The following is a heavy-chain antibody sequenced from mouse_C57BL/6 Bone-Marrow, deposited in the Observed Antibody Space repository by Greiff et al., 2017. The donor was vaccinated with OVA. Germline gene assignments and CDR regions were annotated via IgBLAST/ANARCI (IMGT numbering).Heavy chain of an antibody. J-gene: IGHJ3*01. Sequence: QVQLQQSGPELVKPGASVKISCKASGYAFSSSWMNWVKQRPGKGLEWIGRIYPGDGDTNYNGKFKGKATLTADKASSTAYMQLSSLPSEDSAVYFCARGGYSFAYWGQGTLVTVSA. D-gene: IGHD2-3*01. CDR2: IYPGDGDT. CDR1: GYAFSSSW. V-gene: IGHV1-82*01. CDR3: ARGGYSFAY.